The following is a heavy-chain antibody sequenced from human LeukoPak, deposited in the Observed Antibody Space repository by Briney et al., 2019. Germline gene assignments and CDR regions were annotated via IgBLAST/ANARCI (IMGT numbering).Heavy chain of an antibody. CDR1: GYIFTNYD. CDR2: MNPNSGNR. Sequence: ASVKVSCKASGYIFTNYDINWVRQATGQGLEWMGWMNPNSGNRGYAQKFQGRVTMTRDTSISTAYMELSRLRSDDTAVYYCARGEVVVVAATPGYYYYMDVWGKGTTVTISS. CDR3: ARGEVVVVAATPGYYYYMDV. D-gene: IGHD2-15*01. J-gene: IGHJ6*03. V-gene: IGHV1-8*01.